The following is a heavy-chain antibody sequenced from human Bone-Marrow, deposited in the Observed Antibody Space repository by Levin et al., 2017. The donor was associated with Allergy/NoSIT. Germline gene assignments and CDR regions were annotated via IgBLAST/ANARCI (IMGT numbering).Heavy chain of an antibody. CDR2: INPNSGDT. J-gene: IGHJ3*02. Sequence: SGGSLRLSCKASGSTFTDYFIHWVRLAPGQGLEWMGWINPNSGDTDSSQNFQGTVTITRDTSISTAYMEVTSLTSNDTALYYCARISSAAFDMWGQGTVVTVSS. D-gene: IGHD6-19*01. CDR1: GSTFTDYF. CDR3: ARISSAAFDM. V-gene: IGHV1-2*02.